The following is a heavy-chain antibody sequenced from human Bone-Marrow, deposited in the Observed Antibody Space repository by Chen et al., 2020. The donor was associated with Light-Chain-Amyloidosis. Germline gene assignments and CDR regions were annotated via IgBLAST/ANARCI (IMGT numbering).Heavy chain of an antibody. CDR3: SREFTGYDDY. Sequence: DVQLLESGGGLVQPGGPLRPSCPASGSPFRTSWMHWVRQAPGKGLVWVSRINPDGTRVDYADSVRGRFTISRDDAKSTVYLQMNSLRAEDTAVYYCSREFTGYDDYWGQGTLVTVSS. J-gene: IGHJ4*02. D-gene: IGHD5-12*01. V-gene: IGHV3-74*01. CDR2: INPDGTRV. CDR1: GSPFRTSW.